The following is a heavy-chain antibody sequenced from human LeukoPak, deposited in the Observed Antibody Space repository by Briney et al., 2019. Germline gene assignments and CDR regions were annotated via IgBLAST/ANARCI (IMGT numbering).Heavy chain of an antibody. J-gene: IGHJ5*02. CDR3: AKDLSYGSNWFDP. Sequence: GRSLRLSCAASGFTLSSHGMHWVRQAPGKGLEWVALIWYDGSKKYYADSVKGRFTISREDSKNTLYLQMNSLRAEDTAMYYCAKDLSYGSNWFDPWGQGTLVTVSS. CDR2: IWYDGSKK. D-gene: IGHD5-18*01. V-gene: IGHV3-33*06. CDR1: GFTLSSHG.